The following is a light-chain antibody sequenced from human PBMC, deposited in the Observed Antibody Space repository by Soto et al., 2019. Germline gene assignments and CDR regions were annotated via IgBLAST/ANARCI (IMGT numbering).Light chain of an antibody. CDR3: QQYGGSPQT. CDR2: GAS. Sequence: PGERATLSCSSSQRVSTYLVWYQQKPGHAPRLLISGASSRATGIPDRFSGSGSGTEFTLTIRRLEPEDFAVYYCQQYGGSPQTFGQGTKVEIK. CDR1: QRVSTY. V-gene: IGKV3-20*01. J-gene: IGKJ1*01.